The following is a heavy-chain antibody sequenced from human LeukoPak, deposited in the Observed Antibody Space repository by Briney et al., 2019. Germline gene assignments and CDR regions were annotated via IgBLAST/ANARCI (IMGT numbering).Heavy chain of an antibody. CDR1: EFTFNGSA. D-gene: IGHD1-1*01. CDR3: TRRTEFDY. CDR2: IRSKANNYAT. Sequence: WGSLRLSCAASEFTFNGSAIHWVRQASGKGLEWVGRIRSKANNYATAYAASVKGRFTISRDDSTNTAYLQMNSLKTEDTAVYYCTRRTEFDYWGQGTLVTVSS. J-gene: IGHJ4*02. V-gene: IGHV3-73*01.